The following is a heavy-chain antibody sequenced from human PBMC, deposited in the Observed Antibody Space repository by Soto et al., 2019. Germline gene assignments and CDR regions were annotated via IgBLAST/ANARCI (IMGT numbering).Heavy chain of an antibody. V-gene: IGHV4-31*11. J-gene: IGHJ4*02. D-gene: IGHD2-21*02. CDR1: GGSFSGYY. Sequence: SETLSLTCAVYGGSFSGYYWSWIRQHPGKGLEWIGYIYYSGSTYYNPSLKSRVTISVDTSKNQFSLKLSSVTAADTAVYYCARVVVTATHFDYWGQGTLVTVSS. CDR3: ARVVVTATHFDY. CDR2: IYYSGST.